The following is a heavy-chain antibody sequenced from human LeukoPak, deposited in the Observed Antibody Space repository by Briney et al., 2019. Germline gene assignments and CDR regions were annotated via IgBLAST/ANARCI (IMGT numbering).Heavy chain of an antibody. D-gene: IGHD3-22*01. CDR2: INHSGHI. J-gene: IGHJ4*02. CDR3: ARRSIYDSSGHFY. Sequence: SETLSLTCIVSGGSTGSSDYFWGWIRQTPGKGLEWIVSINHSGHINYNPSLKSRVTISVDTSKNQFSLKLSSVTAADTAVYYCARRSIYDSSGHFYWGQGTLVTVSS. CDR1: GGSTGSSDYF. V-gene: IGHV4-39*07.